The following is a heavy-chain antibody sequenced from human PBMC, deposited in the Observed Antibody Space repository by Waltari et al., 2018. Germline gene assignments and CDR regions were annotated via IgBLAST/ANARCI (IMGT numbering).Heavy chain of an antibody. CDR2: INHSGST. CDR1: GGSFSGYY. J-gene: IGHJ4*02. CDR3: ARVRRPALSRLFDY. Sequence: QVQLQQWGAGLLKPSETLSLTCAVYGGSFSGYYWSWIRQPPGKGLEWIGEINHSGSTNSNPSLKSRVTISVDTSKNQFSLKLSSVTAADTAVYYCARVRRPALSRLFDYWGQGTLVTVSS. V-gene: IGHV4-34*01. D-gene: IGHD6-25*01.